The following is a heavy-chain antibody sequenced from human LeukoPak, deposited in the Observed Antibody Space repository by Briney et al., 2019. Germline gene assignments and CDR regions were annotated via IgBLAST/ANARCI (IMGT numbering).Heavy chain of an antibody. V-gene: IGHV4-39*01. CDR2: IYYSGST. CDR1: GGSISSSSYY. D-gene: IGHD2-2*02. CDR3: ARGYCSSTSCYTHFQH. Sequence: RASETLSLTCTVSGGSISSSSYYWGWIRQPPGKGLEWIGSIYYSGSTYYNPSLKSRVTISVDTSKNQFSLKLSSVTAADTAVYYCARGYCSSTSCYTHFQHWGQGTLVTVSS. J-gene: IGHJ1*01.